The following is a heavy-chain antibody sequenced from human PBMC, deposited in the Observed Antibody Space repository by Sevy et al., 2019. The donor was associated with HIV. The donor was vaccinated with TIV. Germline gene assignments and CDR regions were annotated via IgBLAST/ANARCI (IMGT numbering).Heavy chain of an antibody. J-gene: IGHJ6*03. CDR1: GFTFSSYG. CDR2: ISYDGSNK. D-gene: IGHD6-13*01. Sequence: GGSLRLSCAASGFTFSSYGMHWVRQAPGKGLEWVAVISYDGSNKYYADSVKGRFTISRDNSKNTLYLQMNSLRAEDTAVYYCAKDRIRSSSWSAYYYYYYMHVWGKGTTVTVSS. CDR3: AKDRIRSSSWSAYYYYYYMHV. V-gene: IGHV3-30*18.